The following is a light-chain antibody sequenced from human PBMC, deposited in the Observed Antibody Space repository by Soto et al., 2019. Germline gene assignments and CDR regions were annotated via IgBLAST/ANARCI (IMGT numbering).Light chain of an antibody. Sequence: QSALTQPPSASGSPGQSVTISCTGSSSDVGGYKYVSWYQQYLGRAPKLIIYEVNKRPSGVPDRFSGSKSGNTASLTVSGLQVEDEADYYCSSYAGTNDFVFGTGTKLTVL. CDR3: SSYAGTNDFV. CDR2: EVN. J-gene: IGLJ1*01. CDR1: SSDVGGYKY. V-gene: IGLV2-8*01.